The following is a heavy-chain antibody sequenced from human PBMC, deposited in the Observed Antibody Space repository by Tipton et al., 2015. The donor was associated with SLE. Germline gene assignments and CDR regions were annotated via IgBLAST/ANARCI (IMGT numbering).Heavy chain of an antibody. CDR3: ANYHYDASGSQSVDY. J-gene: IGHJ4*02. CDR2: VFYSGSS. Sequence: TLSLTCTVSGGSISSYYWSWIRQPPGKGLEWLAYVFYSGSSNFNRAHYNPSLMGRVTISVDTSRNQFSLRLTSVTAADTAVYYCANYHYDASGSQSVDYWGQGALVTVSS. D-gene: IGHD3-16*01. CDR1: GGSISSYY. V-gene: IGHV4-59*01.